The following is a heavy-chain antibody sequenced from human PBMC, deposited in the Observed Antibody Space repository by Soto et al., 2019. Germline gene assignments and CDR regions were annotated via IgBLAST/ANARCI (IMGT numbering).Heavy chain of an antibody. V-gene: IGHV3-23*01. CDR2: ITNGGGGT. Sequence: EVQLLESGGGLVQPGGSLRLSCAASGFTFSSYAMTWVRQTPGKGLEWVSTITNGGGGTYYADSVKGRFTISRDNSQNTLYLQMSSLRAEDTAVYYCAKGPLVGYYFDYWGQGTLVTVSS. CDR1: GFTFSSYA. D-gene: IGHD5-12*01. J-gene: IGHJ4*02. CDR3: AKGPLVGYYFDY.